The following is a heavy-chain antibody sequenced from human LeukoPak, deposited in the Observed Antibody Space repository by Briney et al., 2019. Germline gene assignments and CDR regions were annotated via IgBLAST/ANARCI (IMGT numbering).Heavy chain of an antibody. D-gene: IGHD2-21*02. Sequence: PGGSLRLSCAASGFTFSSYAMSWVRQAPGKGLEWVSAISGSGGSTYYADSVKGRFTISRDNSKNTLYLQMNSLRAEDTAVYYCAKVDVVVTAISGFDYWGRGTLVTVSS. J-gene: IGHJ4*02. CDR3: AKVDVVVTAISGFDY. CDR2: ISGSGGST. CDR1: GFTFSSYA. V-gene: IGHV3-23*01.